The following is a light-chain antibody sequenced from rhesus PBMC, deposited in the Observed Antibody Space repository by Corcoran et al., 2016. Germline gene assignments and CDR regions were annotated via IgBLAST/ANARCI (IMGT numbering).Light chain of an antibody. CDR1: KGITND. J-gene: IGKJ2*01. CDR3: QHYYSTPFS. V-gene: IGKV1-25*01. CDR2: EAS. Sequence: DIQMTQSPSSLSASVGDRVTITCRASKGITNDLSWYQQKPGETSKLLIYEASSLQSGIPSRFSGSGSGTDFTLTISSLQSEDFATYYCQHYYSTPFSFGQGTKVEIK.